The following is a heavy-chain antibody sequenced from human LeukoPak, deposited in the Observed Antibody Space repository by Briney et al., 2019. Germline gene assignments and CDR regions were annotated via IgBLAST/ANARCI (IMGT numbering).Heavy chain of an antibody. V-gene: IGHV4-59*12. J-gene: IGHJ6*03. CDR1: GGSISNYY. CDR2: IYYTGST. Sequence: SETLSLTCTVSGGSISNYYWSWIRQPPGKGLEWIGYIYYTGSTNYNPSLKSRVTISVDTSKNQFSLKLSSVTAADTAVYYCARTGSYGSAPFIYYYMDVWGKGTTVTVSS. CDR3: ARTGSYGSAPFIYYYMDV. D-gene: IGHD3-10*01.